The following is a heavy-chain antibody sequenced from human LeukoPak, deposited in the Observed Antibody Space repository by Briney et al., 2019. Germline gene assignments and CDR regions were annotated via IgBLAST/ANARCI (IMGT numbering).Heavy chain of an antibody. D-gene: IGHD6-13*01. J-gene: IGHJ5*02. CDR2: IDPNDSDT. Sequence: PGESLKISCKGFGYSFTSYWIGWVRQMPGRGLEWMGTIDPNDSDTRYSPSFQGQVTISADRSISTAYLQWSSLKASDTALYYCARQARGIVAPTNWFDPGAREPWSPSPQ. CDR1: GYSFTSYW. CDR3: ARQARGIVAPTNWFDP. V-gene: IGHV5-51*01.